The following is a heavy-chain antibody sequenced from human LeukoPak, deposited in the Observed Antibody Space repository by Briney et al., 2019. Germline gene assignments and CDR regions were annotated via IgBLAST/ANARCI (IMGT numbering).Heavy chain of an antibody. J-gene: IGHJ4*02. D-gene: IGHD2-15*01. CDR2: ISTDGYTT. Sequence: GGSLRLSCAASGLAFSAYKMHWIRQAPRKGLVWVSRISTDGYTTDYADFVQGRFTASRDNTKNTWSLEMNSLRAEDTAVYYCVVGGSPGYWGQGTLVTVSS. CDR3: VVGGSPGY. CDR1: GLAFSAYK. V-gene: IGHV3-74*01.